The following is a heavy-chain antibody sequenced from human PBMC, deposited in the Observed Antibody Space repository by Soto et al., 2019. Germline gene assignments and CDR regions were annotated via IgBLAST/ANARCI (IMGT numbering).Heavy chain of an antibody. J-gene: IGHJ4*02. D-gene: IGHD3-22*01. Sequence: PXGSLRLSCSAAGFNLITYSLSWVRQAPGKGLEWVASISSSAVYIDYADSVKGRFTISRDNANNSLYLQMNSLRAEDTATYYCVRDGLDYYDTERLYFDKWGQGTLVTVSS. CDR1: GFNLITYS. V-gene: IGHV3-21*01. CDR2: ISSSAVYI. CDR3: VRDGLDYYDTERLYFDK.